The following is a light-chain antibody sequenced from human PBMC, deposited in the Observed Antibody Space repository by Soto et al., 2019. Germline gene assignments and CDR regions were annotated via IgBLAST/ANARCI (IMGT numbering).Light chain of an antibody. V-gene: IGLV2-14*01. CDR2: DVS. Sequence: QSALTQPASVSGSPGQSITISCTGTSSDVGYYNYVSWYRQHPGKAPKLMIYDVSNGPSGLSNRFSGSKSGNTASLTISGLQAEDEADYYCSSYTTTSTLVFGTGTKVTVL. J-gene: IGLJ1*01. CDR1: SSDVGYYNY. CDR3: SSYTTTSTLV.